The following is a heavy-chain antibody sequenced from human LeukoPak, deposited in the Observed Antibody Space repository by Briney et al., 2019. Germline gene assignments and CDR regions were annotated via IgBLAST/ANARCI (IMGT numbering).Heavy chain of an antibody. CDR3: AREYGGAAGLDDY. J-gene: IGHJ4*02. CDR2: INSDGSST. CDR1: GFAFSSYW. Sequence: PGGSLRLSCAASGFAFSSYWMHWVRQAPGKGLVWVSRINSDGSSTSYADSVKGRFTISRDNAKNTLYLQMNSLRAEDTAVYYCAREYGGAAGLDDYWGQGTLVTVSS. V-gene: IGHV3-74*01. D-gene: IGHD6-13*01.